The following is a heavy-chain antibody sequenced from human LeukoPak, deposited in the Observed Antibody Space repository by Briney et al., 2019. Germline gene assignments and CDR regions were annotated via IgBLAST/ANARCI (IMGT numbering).Heavy chain of an antibody. V-gene: IGHV3-21*01. Sequence: PGGSLRLSCAASGFTFSRYSMNWVRQAPGKGLEWVSSISTSSSYIYSADSVKGRFTISRDNAKNSLYLQMNSLRAEDTAVYFCARGSGYCTSTSCYVYYYYGMDVWGQGTTVTVSS. D-gene: IGHD2-2*01. CDR2: ISTSSSYI. J-gene: IGHJ6*02. CDR3: ARGSGYCTSTSCYVYYYYGMDV. CDR1: GFTFSRYS.